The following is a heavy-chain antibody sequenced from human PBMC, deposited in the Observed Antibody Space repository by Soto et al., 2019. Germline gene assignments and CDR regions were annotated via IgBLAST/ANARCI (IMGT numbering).Heavy chain of an antibody. CDR1: GYTFTSYD. V-gene: IGHV1-8*01. Sequence: ASVKVSCKASGYTFTSYDIYWVRQATGQGLEWMGWMNPNSGNTGYAQKFQGRVTMTRNTSKSSAYLELNDLQIEDTAVYYCTRWTVVRTPGLGHYYYTMDVRGQGTTVTVS. CDR3: TRWTVVRTPGLGHYYYTMDV. J-gene: IGHJ6*02. CDR2: MNPNSGNT. D-gene: IGHD2-15*01.